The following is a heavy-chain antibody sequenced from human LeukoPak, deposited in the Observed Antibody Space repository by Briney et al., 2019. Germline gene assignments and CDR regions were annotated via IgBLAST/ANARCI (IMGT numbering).Heavy chain of an antibody. CDR1: GYTFTSYG. J-gene: IGHJ4*02. Sequence: GASVKVSCKASGYTFTSYGISWVRQAPGQGLEWMGWINPNSGGTNYAQKFQGRVTMTRDTSISTAYMELSRLRSDDTAVYYCARDLQYSSSSLGRDYWGQGTLVTVSS. CDR3: ARDLQYSSSSLGRDY. D-gene: IGHD6-6*01. CDR2: INPNSGGT. V-gene: IGHV1-2*02.